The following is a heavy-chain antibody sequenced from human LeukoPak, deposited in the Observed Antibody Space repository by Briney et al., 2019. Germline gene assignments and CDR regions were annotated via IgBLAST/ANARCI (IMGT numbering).Heavy chain of an antibody. Sequence: TLSXXXXXYGXXXSGSYXMWIRQPPGKGMEWIGEISHGGGTNYDASLKRRVTISADTSKNQFSLRLKSVTAADTAVYYCARGPPPGATAYGAVDCWGQGSLVTVSS. CDR3: ARGPPPGATAYGAVDC. J-gene: IGHJ4*02. D-gene: IGHD3-16*01. CDR2: ISHGGGT. CDR1: GXXXSGSY. V-gene: IGHV4-34*01.